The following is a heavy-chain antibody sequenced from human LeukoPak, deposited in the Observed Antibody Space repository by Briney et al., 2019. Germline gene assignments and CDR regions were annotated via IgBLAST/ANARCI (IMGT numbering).Heavy chain of an antibody. J-gene: IGHJ4*02. CDR1: GGSFSGDY. V-gene: IGHV4-34*01. CDR2: VNHSGST. D-gene: IGHD3-22*01. CDR3: ARGYYYVSSGYIPLLEY. Sequence: SETLSLTCAVTGGSFSGDYWSWIRQPPGKGLEWIGEVNHSGSTNYNSSLESRVTLSIDTSRNQISLKLISVTAADTAVYYCARGYYYVSSGYIPLLEYWGQGTLVTVSS.